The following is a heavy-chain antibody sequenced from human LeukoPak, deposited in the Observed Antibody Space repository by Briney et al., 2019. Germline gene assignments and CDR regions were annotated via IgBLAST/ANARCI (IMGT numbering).Heavy chain of an antibody. CDR2: ISYDGNNK. V-gene: IGHV3-30*18. Sequence: GGSLRLSCVASGFTFSSYAMHWVRQAPGKGLEWVAVISYDGNNKYYADSVRGRFTISRDSSKNTLYLQINSLRAEDTAVYYCAKDRATADYYFDNWGQGTLVTVSS. D-gene: IGHD6-13*01. J-gene: IGHJ4*02. CDR1: GFTFSSYA. CDR3: AKDRATADYYFDN.